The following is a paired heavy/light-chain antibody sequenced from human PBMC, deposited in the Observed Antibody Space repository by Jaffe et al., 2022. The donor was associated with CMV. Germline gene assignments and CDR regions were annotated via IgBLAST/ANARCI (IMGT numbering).Light chain of an antibody. CDR1: SGSIASNY. J-gene: IGLJ3*02. CDR2: EDN. CDR3: QSYDRSWV. V-gene: IGLV6-57*04. Sequence: NFMLTQPHSVSESPGKTVTISCTRSSGSIASNYVQWYQQRPGSAPTTVIYEDNHRPSGVPDRFSGSIDTSSNSASLTISGLKTEDEADYYCQSYDRSWVFGGGTKLTVL.
Heavy chain of an antibody. D-gene: IGHD6-19*01. V-gene: IGHV3-23*04. CDR2: ISGSGDST. J-gene: IGHJ4*02. CDR3: AKLRPVAGIDY. CDR1: GFTFSNYA. Sequence: EVQLVESGGGLIQPGGSLRLSCVASGFTFSNYAMSWVRQAPGKGLEWVSTISGSGDSTYYADSVKGRFTISRDNSKNTLYLQMNSLRAEDTAVYYCAKLRPVAGIDYWGQGTLVTVSS.